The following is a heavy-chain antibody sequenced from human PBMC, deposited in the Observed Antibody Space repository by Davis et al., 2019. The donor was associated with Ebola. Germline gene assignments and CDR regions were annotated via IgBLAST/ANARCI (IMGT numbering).Heavy chain of an antibody. Sequence: SVKVSCKASGGTFSSYAISWVRQAPGQGLEWMGGIIPILGIANYAQKFQGRVTITADESTSTAYMELSSLRSEDTAVYYCARAESLQLPFDYWGQGTLVTVSS. CDR1: GGTFSSYA. J-gene: IGHJ4*02. D-gene: IGHD2-2*01. CDR3: ARAESLQLPFDY. V-gene: IGHV1-69*10. CDR2: IIPILGIA.